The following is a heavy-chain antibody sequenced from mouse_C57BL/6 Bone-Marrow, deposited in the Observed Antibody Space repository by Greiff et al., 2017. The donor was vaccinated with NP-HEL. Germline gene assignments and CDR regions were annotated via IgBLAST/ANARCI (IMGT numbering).Heavy chain of an antibody. Sequence: VQLQQSGAELVKPGASVKLSCKASGYTFTSYWMHWVKQRPGQGLEWIGMIHPNSGSTNYNEKFKSKATLTVDKSSSTAYMQLSSLTSEDSAVYYCAREGGSSYWFAYWGQGTLVTVSA. CDR1: GYTFTSYW. CDR3: AREGGSSYWFAY. J-gene: IGHJ3*01. CDR2: IHPNSGST. D-gene: IGHD1-1*01. V-gene: IGHV1-64*01.